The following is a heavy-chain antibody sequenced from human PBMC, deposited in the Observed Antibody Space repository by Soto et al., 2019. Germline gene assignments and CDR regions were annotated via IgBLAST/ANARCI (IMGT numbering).Heavy chain of an antibody. Sequence: EVHLLESGGALAQPGGSLRLSCIASGFTFSNYAMSWVRQSPGKELEWVSTINGGGDRTYYTDSVKGRFTVSRDNSKDMLSLQMNGLNAEDTALYYCAKDHLDRHNTGCPWDDWGLGTLVTVTS. J-gene: IGHJ4*02. CDR3: AKDHLDRHNTGCPWDD. CDR2: INGGGDRT. CDR1: GFTFSNYA. V-gene: IGHV3-23*01. D-gene: IGHD2-8*02.